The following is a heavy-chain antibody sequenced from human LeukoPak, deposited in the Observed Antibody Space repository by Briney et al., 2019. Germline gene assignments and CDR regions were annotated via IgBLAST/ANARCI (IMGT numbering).Heavy chain of an antibody. V-gene: IGHV3-33*01. D-gene: IGHD6-19*01. CDR1: GFTFSSYG. CDR3: ARRIAVAGTDYFDY. Sequence: GGSLRLSCAASGFTFSSYGMHWVRQAPGKGLEWVAVIWYDGSNKYYADSVKGRFTISRDNSKNTLYLQMNSLRAEDTAVYYCARRIAVAGTDYFDYWGQGTLVTVSS. CDR2: IWYDGSNK. J-gene: IGHJ4*02.